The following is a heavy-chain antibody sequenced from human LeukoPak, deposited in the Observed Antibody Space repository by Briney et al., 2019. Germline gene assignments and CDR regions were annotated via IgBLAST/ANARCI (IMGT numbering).Heavy chain of an antibody. V-gene: IGHV1-8*03. Sequence: ASVKVSCKASGYTFTSYDINWVRQATGQGLEWMGWMNPNSGNTGYAQKFQGRVTITRNTSISTAYMELSSLRSEDTAVYYCARGGAVTIRSSPLAFDIWGQGTMVTVSS. CDR3: ARGGAVTIRSSPLAFDI. J-gene: IGHJ3*02. CDR2: MNPNSGNT. CDR1: GYTFTSYD. D-gene: IGHD1-26*01.